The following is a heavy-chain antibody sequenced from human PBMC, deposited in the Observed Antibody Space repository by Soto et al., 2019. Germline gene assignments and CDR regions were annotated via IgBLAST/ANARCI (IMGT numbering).Heavy chain of an antibody. Sequence: GGSLRLSCAASGFTFSSYAMHWVRQAPGKGLEWVAVISYDGSNKYYADSVKGRFTISRDNSKNTLYLQMNSLRAEDTAVYYCARDLEPYYYDSSGYYQPAYWGQGTLVTVSS. CDR3: ARDLEPYYYDSSGYYQPAY. J-gene: IGHJ4*02. CDR1: GFTFSSYA. D-gene: IGHD3-22*01. CDR2: ISYDGSNK. V-gene: IGHV3-30-3*01.